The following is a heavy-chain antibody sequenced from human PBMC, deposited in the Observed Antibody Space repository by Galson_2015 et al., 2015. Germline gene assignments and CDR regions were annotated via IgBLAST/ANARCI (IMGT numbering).Heavy chain of an antibody. CDR2: ISYDGSNK. D-gene: IGHD6-13*01. CDR3: ARGTYSSSWYPIFDY. Sequence: SLRLSCAASGFTFSSYAMHWVRQAPGKGLEWVAVISYDGSNKYYADSVKGRFTISRDNSKNTLYLQMNSLRAEDTAVYYCARGTYSSSWYPIFDYWGQGTLVTVSS. J-gene: IGHJ4*02. V-gene: IGHV3-30-3*01. CDR1: GFTFSSYA.